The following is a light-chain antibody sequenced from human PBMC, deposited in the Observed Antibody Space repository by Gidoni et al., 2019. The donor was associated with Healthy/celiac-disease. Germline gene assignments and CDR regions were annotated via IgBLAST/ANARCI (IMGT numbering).Light chain of an antibody. Sequence: AIRMTQSPSSFSASTGDRVTITCRASHGISSYLAWYQQKPGKAPKLLIYAASTLQSGVPSRFSGSGSGTDFTLTISCLQSEDFATYYCQQYYSYPPTFXXXTKLEIK. CDR1: HGISSY. CDR2: AAS. CDR3: QQYYSYPPT. J-gene: IGKJ2*01. V-gene: IGKV1-8*01.